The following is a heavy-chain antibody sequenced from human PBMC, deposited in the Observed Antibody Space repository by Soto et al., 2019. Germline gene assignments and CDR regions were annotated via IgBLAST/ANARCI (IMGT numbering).Heavy chain of an antibody. J-gene: IGHJ6*02. D-gene: IGHD2-15*01. CDR3: ASTVVRGYGMDV. CDR1: GGSISSGGYY. Sequence: SETLSLTCTVSGGSISSGGYYWSWIRQHPGKGLEWIGYIYYSGSTYYNPSLKSRVTISVDTSKNQFSLKLSSVTAADTAVYYCASTVVRGYGMDVWGQGTTVTVSS. CDR2: IYYSGST. V-gene: IGHV4-31*03.